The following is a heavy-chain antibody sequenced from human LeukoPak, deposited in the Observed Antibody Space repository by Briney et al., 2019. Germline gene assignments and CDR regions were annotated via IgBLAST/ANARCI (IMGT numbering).Heavy chain of an antibody. CDR3: ARGFIPPRFIAARQYYFDF. CDR2: INHSGST. Sequence: PSETLFLTCAVYGGSFSGYYRSWIRQPPAKGLEWIGEINHSGSTNYKPSLKSRVTISVDTSKNQFSLKLSSVTAADTAVYYCARGFIPPRFIAARQYYFDFWGQGTLVTVSS. V-gene: IGHV4-34*01. D-gene: IGHD6-6*01. CDR1: GGSFSGYY. J-gene: IGHJ4*02.